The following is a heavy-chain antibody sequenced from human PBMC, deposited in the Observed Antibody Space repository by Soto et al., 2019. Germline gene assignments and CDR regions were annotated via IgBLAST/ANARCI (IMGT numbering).Heavy chain of an antibody. Sequence: EVQLLESGGGLGQPGESLRLSCAASGFTFSSYAMGWVRQAPGTGLVWVSVISGSDDSTYYADSVKGRFTVSRDNSQNALYLQMNSLRAEDTAVYYGAKRSSSSTFDYWGQGSLVTVSS. D-gene: IGHD6-6*01. V-gene: IGHV3-23*01. CDR3: AKRSSSSTFDY. CDR2: ISGSDDST. CDR1: GFTFSSYA. J-gene: IGHJ4*02.